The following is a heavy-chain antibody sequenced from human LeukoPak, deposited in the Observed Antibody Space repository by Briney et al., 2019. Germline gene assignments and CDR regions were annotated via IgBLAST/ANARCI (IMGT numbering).Heavy chain of an antibody. CDR2: IKQGGSEK. D-gene: IGHD5-18*01. V-gene: IGHV3-7*01. J-gene: IGHJ4*02. Sequence: GGSLRLSCAASGFTFSSYWMSWVRQAPGKGLEWVANIKQGGSEKYYVDSVKGRFTISRDSAKNSLYLQMNSLRAEDTAVYYCARDMGYSYGYSYFDHWGQGTLVTVSS. CDR1: GFTFSSYW. CDR3: ARDMGYSYGYSYFDH.